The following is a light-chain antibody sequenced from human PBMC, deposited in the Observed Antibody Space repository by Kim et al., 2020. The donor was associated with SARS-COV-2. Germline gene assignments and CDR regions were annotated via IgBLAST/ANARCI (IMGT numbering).Light chain of an antibody. CDR2: DTS. Sequence: APGERATLSCRASQSVTTNYLAWYQQKPGLSPRLLMYDTSNRASGIPDRFSGSGSGTDFTLIIDRLEPEDFAVYYCQQYGNSPWTFGQGTKVDIK. CDR3: QQYGNSPWT. V-gene: IGKV3-20*01. J-gene: IGKJ1*01. CDR1: QSVTTNY.